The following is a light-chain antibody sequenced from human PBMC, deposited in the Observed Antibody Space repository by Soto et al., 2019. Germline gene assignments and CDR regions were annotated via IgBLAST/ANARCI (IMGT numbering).Light chain of an antibody. CDR3: SSYTSSSTLYV. Sequence: QSVLTQPASVSGSPGQSITISCTGTSSDVGGSNYVSWYQQHPGKAPKLMIYAVSNRPSGVSNRFSGSKSGNTASLTISGLQAEDEADYYCSSYTSSSTLYVFGTGTKVTVL. CDR2: AVS. V-gene: IGLV2-14*01. J-gene: IGLJ1*01. CDR1: SSDVGGSNY.